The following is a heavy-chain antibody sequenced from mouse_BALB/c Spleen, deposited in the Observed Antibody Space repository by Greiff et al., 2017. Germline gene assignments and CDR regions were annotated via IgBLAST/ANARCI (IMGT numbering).Heavy chain of an antibody. D-gene: IGHD1-1*02. CDR2: ISYDGSK. Sequence: EVKLMESGPGLVKPSQSLSLTCSVTGYSITSGYYWNWIRQFPGNKLEWMGYISYDGSKNYNPSLKNRISITRDTSKNQFFLKLNSVTTEDTATYYCARELSLYAMDYWGQGTSVTVSA. CDR1: GYSITSGYY. CDR3: ARELSLYAMDY. J-gene: IGHJ4*01. V-gene: IGHV3-6*02.